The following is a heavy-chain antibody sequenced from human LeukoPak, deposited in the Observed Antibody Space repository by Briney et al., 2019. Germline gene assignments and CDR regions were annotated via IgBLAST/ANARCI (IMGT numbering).Heavy chain of an antibody. J-gene: IGHJ6*03. Sequence: GGSLRLSCAASGFTFSDYYMSWIRQAPGKGLEWVSYISSSGSTIYYADSVKGRFTISRDDAKNSPYLQMNSLRVEDTAVYYCASSANYYSYMDVWGKGTTVTVSS. CDR2: ISSSGSTI. CDR1: GFTFSDYY. CDR3: ASSANYYSYMDV. V-gene: IGHV3-11*04.